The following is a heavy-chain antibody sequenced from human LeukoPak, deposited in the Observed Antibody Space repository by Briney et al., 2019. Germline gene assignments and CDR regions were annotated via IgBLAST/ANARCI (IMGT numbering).Heavy chain of an antibody. CDR1: GYTFTSYG. Sequence: GASMKVSCKASGYTFTSYGISWVRQAPGQGLEWMGWISAYNSNTNYAQKLQGRVTMTTDTSTSTAYMELRSLRSDDTAVYYCARGDPPYYYDSSGYLAEVWFDPWGQGTLVTVSS. CDR3: ARGDPPYYYDSSGYLAEVWFDP. CDR2: ISAYNSNT. D-gene: IGHD3-22*01. J-gene: IGHJ5*02. V-gene: IGHV1-18*01.